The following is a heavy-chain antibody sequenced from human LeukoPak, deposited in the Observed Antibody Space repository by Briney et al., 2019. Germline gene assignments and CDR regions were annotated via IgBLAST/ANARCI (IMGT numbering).Heavy chain of an antibody. D-gene: IGHD3-10*01. Sequence: GGSLRLSCGASGLSVSNNYMSWVRQAPGKGLEWVSVIYSDGSTYYADSVKGRFTISRDNSKNTLYLQISSLRADDTAVYYCARDVDGGPFDCWGQGTLVTVSS. V-gene: IGHV3-53*01. J-gene: IGHJ4*02. CDR3: ARDVDGGPFDC. CDR2: IYSDGST. CDR1: GLSVSNNY.